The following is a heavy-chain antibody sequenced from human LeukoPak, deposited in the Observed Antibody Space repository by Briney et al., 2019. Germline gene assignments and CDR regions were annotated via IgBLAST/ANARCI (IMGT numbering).Heavy chain of an antibody. J-gene: IGHJ5*02. Sequence: GESLKISCKDSGYSFTNYWIGWVRQMPGKGLEWMGMIYPSDSDTRYSPSFQGQVTISADTSISTAYLQWSSLKASDTAMYYCVRQSIATTPFDPWGQGTLVTVSS. CDR3: VRQSIATTPFDP. CDR2: IYPSDSDT. V-gene: IGHV5-51*01. CDR1: GYSFTNYW. D-gene: IGHD6-6*01.